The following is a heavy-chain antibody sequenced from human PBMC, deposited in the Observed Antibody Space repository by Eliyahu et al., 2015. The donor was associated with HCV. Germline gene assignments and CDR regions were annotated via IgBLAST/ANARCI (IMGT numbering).Heavy chain of an antibody. CDR3: ARQEGATLWLEAFDI. CDR2: IYYSGST. V-gene: IGHV4-39*01. D-gene: IGHD1-26*01. CDR1: GXSIXSSSYY. Sequence: QLQLQESXPGLVKPSXTLSLTCTVSGXSIXSSSYYWGWIRQPPGKGLEWIGSIYYSGSTYYNPSLKSRVTISVDTSKNQFSLKLSSVTAADTAVYYCARQEGATLWLEAFDIWGQGTMVTVSS. J-gene: IGHJ3*02.